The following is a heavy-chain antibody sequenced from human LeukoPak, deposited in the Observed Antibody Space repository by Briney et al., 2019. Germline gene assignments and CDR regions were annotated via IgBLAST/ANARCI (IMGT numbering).Heavy chain of an antibody. CDR1: GFTFSSYG. V-gene: IGHV3-33*01. Sequence: GGSLRLSCAASGFTFSSYGMHWVRQAPGKGLEWVAVIWYDGSNKYYADSVKGRFTISRDNSKNTLYLQMNSLRAEDTAVYYCARDGAYYDFWSGYYPPQYDYWGQGTLVTVSS. D-gene: IGHD3-3*01. J-gene: IGHJ4*02. CDR2: IWYDGSNK. CDR3: ARDGAYYDFWSGYYPPQYDY.